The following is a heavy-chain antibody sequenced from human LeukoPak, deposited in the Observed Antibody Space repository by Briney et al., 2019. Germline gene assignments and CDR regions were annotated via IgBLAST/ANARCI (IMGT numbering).Heavy chain of an antibody. V-gene: IGHV3-21*01. Sequence: GGSLRLSCAASGFTFSSYSMNWVRQAPGKGLEWVSSISSSSSYIYYADSVRGRFTISRDNAKNSLYLQMNSLRAEDTAVYYCARGHCSGGSCHGAFDIWGQGTMVTVSS. D-gene: IGHD2-15*01. CDR2: ISSSSSYI. CDR1: GFTFSSYS. J-gene: IGHJ3*02. CDR3: ARGHCSGGSCHGAFDI.